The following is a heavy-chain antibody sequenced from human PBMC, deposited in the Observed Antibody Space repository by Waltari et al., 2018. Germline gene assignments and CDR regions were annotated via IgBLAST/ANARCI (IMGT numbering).Heavy chain of an antibody. CDR2: IIPILGTA. V-gene: IGHV1-69*01. J-gene: IGHJ4*02. CDR1: GGTFSSYA. CDR3: ARVRYYYDILTGYQHYYFDY. D-gene: IGHD3-9*01. Sequence: QVQLVQSGAEVKKPGSSVKVSCKASGGTFSSYAISWVRQAPGHGLEWMGGIIPILGTANYAQKFQGRVTITAEESTSTAYMELSSLRSEDTAVYYCARVRYYYDILTGYQHYYFDYWGQGTLVTVSS.